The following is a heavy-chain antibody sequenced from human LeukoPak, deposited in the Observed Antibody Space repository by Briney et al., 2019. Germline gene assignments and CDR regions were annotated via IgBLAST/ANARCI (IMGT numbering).Heavy chain of an antibody. CDR1: GGSTSSGDYY. J-gene: IGHJ4*02. Sequence: SETLSLTCTVSGGSTSSGDYYWSWIRQPPGKGLEWIGYIYYSGSTYYNPSLESRVTISVATSKNQFSLKLSSVTAADTAVYYCARGPTVTSDTAMVDYWGQGTLVTVSS. V-gene: IGHV4-30-4*08. D-gene: IGHD5-18*01. CDR2: IYYSGST. CDR3: ARGPTVTSDTAMVDY.